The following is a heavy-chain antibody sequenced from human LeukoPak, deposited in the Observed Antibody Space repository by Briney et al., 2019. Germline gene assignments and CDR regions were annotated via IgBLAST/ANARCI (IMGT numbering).Heavy chain of an antibody. J-gene: IGHJ6*02. V-gene: IGHV1-8*01. Sequence: ASVKVSCKASGYTFTSYDINWVRQATGQGLGGMGWMNPNSGNTGYAQKFQGRVTMTRNTSISTAYMELSSLRSEDTAVYYCARVPSSTRYYGMDVWGQGTTVTVSS. CDR3: ARVPSSTRYYGMDV. CDR2: MNPNSGNT. CDR1: GYTFTSYD. D-gene: IGHD2-2*01.